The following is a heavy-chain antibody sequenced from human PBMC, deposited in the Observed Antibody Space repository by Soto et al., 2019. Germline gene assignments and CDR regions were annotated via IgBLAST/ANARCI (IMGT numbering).Heavy chain of an antibody. J-gene: IGHJ5*02. D-gene: IGHD3-10*01. Sequence: GGSLRLSCAASGFTFSSYAMSLVRQAPGKGLEWVSVIGGNGGSTYYADSVKGRFTISRDNSKNMLYLQMNSLRTEDTAVYYCAKDRFGELPNGGNWFDPWGQGTLVTVSS. CDR1: GFTFSSYA. V-gene: IGHV3-23*01. CDR2: IGGNGGST. CDR3: AKDRFGELPNGGNWFDP.